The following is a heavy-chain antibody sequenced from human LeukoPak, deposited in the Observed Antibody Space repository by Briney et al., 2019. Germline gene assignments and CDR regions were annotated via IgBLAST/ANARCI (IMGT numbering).Heavy chain of an antibody. CDR1: GYTFTGCY. CDR3: ARDREVVPAAIRAWFDP. D-gene: IGHD2-2*02. CDR2: INPNSGGT. Sequence: ASVKVSCKASGYTFTGCYMHWVRQAPGQGLEWMGWINPNSGGTNYAQKFQGRVTVTRDTSISTAYMELSRLRSDDTAVYYCARDREVVPAAIRAWFDPWGQGTLVTVSS. V-gene: IGHV1-2*02. J-gene: IGHJ5*02.